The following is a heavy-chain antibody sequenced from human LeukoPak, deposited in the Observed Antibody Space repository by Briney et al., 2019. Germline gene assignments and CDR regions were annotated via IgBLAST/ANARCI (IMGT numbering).Heavy chain of an antibody. V-gene: IGHV1-18*01. Sequence: ASVNVSCKASGYTFPSYGISWVRQAPGQGLEGMGLISAYNGNTNYAQKLQGRVTMTTDTSTSTAYMELRSLRSDNTAVYYCARDGIEVLRFLEWSLDYWGQGTLVTVSS. CDR1: GYTFPSYG. CDR3: ARDGIEVLRFLEWSLDY. J-gene: IGHJ4*02. CDR2: ISAYNGNT. D-gene: IGHD3-3*01.